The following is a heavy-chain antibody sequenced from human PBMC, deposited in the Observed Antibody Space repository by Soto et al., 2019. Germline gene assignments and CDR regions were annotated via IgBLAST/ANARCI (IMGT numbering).Heavy chain of an antibody. CDR1: GFTFSDFT. V-gene: IGHV3-21*01. CDR3: ARGSRRTFDY. CDR2: ISSGGSFI. Sequence: EVQLVESGGGLVKPGGSLRLSCAASGFTFSDFTMNWVRQAPGKGLQWVSSISSGGSFISYADSVRGRFTISRDNAMNSLYLQVDSLRAEDTAVFFCARGSRRTFDYWGQGTLVTVSS. D-gene: IGHD6-13*01. J-gene: IGHJ4*02.